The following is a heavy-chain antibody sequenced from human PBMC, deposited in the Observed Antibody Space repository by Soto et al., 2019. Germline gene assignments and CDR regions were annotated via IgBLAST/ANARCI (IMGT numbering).Heavy chain of an antibody. CDR2: IWYDGSNK. D-gene: IGHD1-26*01. Sequence: QVQLVESGGGVVQPGRSLRLSCAASGFTFSSYGMHWVRQAPGKGLEWVAVIWYDGSNKYYADSVKGRFTISRDNSKNTLYLQMNSLRAEDTAVDYCAREGGGYYYYGMDVWGQGTTVTVSS. J-gene: IGHJ6*02. CDR3: AREGGGYYYYGMDV. V-gene: IGHV3-33*01. CDR1: GFTFSSYG.